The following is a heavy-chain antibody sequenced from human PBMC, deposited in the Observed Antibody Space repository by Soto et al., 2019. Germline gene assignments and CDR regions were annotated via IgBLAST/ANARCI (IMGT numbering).Heavy chain of an antibody. D-gene: IGHD2-15*01. CDR2: ISSRGDTI. CDR1: GFTFSSYE. Sequence: PGGSLRLSCAASGFTFSSYEMNWVRQAPGKGLEWVSYISSRGDTIYYADSVKGLFTISRDNAENSLYLQMNSLRADDTAVYYCAREDRNCNGDGNSYWGQGTLVTVSS. J-gene: IGHJ4*02. CDR3: AREDRNCNGDGNSY. V-gene: IGHV3-48*03.